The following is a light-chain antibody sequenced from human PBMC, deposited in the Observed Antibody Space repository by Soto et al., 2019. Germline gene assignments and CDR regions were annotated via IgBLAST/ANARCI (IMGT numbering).Light chain of an antibody. V-gene: IGKV3-15*01. CDR1: QSISSN. CDR3: QQYNNLPPDT. J-gene: IGKJ2*01. Sequence: ELVMTQSPATLSVSPGERATLSCRASQSISSNLAWYQQKPGQAPRLLIYGASTRATGIPARFSGSGSGTEFTLTIRSLQSEDFAVYYCQQYNNLPPDTFGQGTKLEIK. CDR2: GAS.